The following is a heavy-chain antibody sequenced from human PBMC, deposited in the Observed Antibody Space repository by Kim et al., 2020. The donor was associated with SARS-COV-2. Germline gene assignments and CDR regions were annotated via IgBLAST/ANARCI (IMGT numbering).Heavy chain of an antibody. D-gene: IGHD3-3*01. CDR1: GFTFSSYA. CDR2: ISYDGSNK. J-gene: IGHJ6*02. Sequence: GGSLRLSCAASGFTFSSYAMHWVRQAPGKGLEWVAVISYDGSNKYYADSVKGRFTISRDNSKNTLYLQMNSLRAEDTAVYYCARDRDLEGVPSGGMDVWGQGTTVTVSS. CDR3: ARDRDLEGVPSGGMDV. V-gene: IGHV3-30-3*01.